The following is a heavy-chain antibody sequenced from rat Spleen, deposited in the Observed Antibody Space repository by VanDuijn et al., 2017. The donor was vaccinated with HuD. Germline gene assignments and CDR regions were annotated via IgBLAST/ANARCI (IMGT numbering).Heavy chain of an antibody. CDR3: TREGNSGYDY. J-gene: IGHJ2*01. D-gene: IGHD4-3*01. CDR1: GFTFSNYD. V-gene: IGHV5S23*01. Sequence: EVQLVESGGGLLQPGGSLKLSCAASGFTFSNYDMAWVRQAPAKGLEWVAAISNSGGSTYYPDSVKGRFTISRDNAQNTLYLQMNSLRSEDTATYYCTREGNSGYDYWGQGVMVTVSS. CDR2: ISNSGGST.